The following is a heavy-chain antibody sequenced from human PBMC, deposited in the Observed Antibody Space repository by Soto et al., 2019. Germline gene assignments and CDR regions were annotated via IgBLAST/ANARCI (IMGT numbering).Heavy chain of an antibody. CDR3: AADEKQQLVLYY. J-gene: IGHJ4*02. D-gene: IGHD6-13*01. V-gene: IGHV1-58*01. CDR2: IVVGSGNT. Sequence: SLKVSCKASGFTFTSSAVQWVRQARGQRLEWIGWIVVGSGNTNYAQKFQERVTITRDMSTSTAYMELSSLRSEDTAVYYCAADEKQQLVLYYWGQGTLVTVSS. CDR1: GFTFTSSA.